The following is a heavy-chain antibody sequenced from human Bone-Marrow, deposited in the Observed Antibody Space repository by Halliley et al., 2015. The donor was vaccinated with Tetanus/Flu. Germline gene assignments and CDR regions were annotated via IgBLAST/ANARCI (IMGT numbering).Heavy chain of an antibody. CDR3: ARVVHYYDSTSYYGSRFHFDY. Sequence: TLSLTCAVFDESLSGYYWSWLRQPPGKGLEWIGYIYYRGNTNYNPSLKSRVTMSVDTSKNQFSLQLSSVTAADTAVYYCARVVHYYDSTSYYGSRFHFDYWGQGSLVTVSS. D-gene: IGHD3-22*01. CDR2: IYYRGNT. V-gene: IGHV4-59*01. CDR1: DESLSGYY. J-gene: IGHJ4*02.